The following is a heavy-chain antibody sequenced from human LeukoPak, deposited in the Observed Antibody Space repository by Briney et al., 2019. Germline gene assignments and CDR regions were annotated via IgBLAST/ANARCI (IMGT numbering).Heavy chain of an antibody. V-gene: IGHV3-30-3*01. CDR2: ISYDGSNK. CDR3: VKDSSMVRGDYDYFDY. Sequence: GRSLRLSCAASGFTFSSYAMHWVRQAPGKGLEWVAVISYDGSNKYYADSVKGRFTISRDNSKNTLYLQMNSLRAEDTAVYYCVKDSSMVRGDYDYFDYWGQGTLVTVSS. D-gene: IGHD3-10*01. J-gene: IGHJ4*02. CDR1: GFTFSSYA.